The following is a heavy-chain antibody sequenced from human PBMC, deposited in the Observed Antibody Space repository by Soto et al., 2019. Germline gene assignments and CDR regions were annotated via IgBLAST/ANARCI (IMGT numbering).Heavy chain of an antibody. J-gene: IGHJ1*01. D-gene: IGHD6-25*01. Sequence: QAQLVESGGGLVKPGGSLRLSCGASEFTFSDYYTSWIRQAPGKGLEWVAYITSSGRAIYYADSVKGRFTVSWDNAKKSRSLQMTSLRVDDMAVYYCTRGHRQRRDIQHWGQGTLVTVTS. V-gene: IGHV3-11*01. CDR2: ITSSGRAI. CDR3: TRGHRQRRDIQH. CDR1: EFTFSDYY.